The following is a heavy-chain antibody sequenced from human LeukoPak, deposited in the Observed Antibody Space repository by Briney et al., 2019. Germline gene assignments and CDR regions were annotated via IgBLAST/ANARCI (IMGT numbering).Heavy chain of an antibody. D-gene: IGHD2-2*01. Sequence: SGTLSLTCSVSGGSISSYYWSWIRQPPGKGLEWIGYIYSSGSTNYNPSLQSRVTISVDMSKNQFSLKLSSVTAADTAMYYCARQSCSSPTCPHRNVFDMWGQGTMVAVSS. CDR2: IYSSGST. V-gene: IGHV4-59*08. CDR3: ARQSCSSPTCPHRNVFDM. CDR1: GGSISSYY. J-gene: IGHJ3*02.